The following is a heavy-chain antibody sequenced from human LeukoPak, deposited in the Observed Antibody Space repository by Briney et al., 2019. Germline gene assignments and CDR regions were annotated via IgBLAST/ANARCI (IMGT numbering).Heavy chain of an antibody. V-gene: IGHV4-39*06. Sequence: SETLSLTCTVSGGSISSNSNYWGWIRQPPGKGLEWIGSISYSGSTYQNPSLKSRVTISVDKSKNQFPLKLSPVTAADTAVYYCAGAYCGGDCYSGRAFDIWGQGTMVTVSS. CDR2: ISYSGST. D-gene: IGHD2-21*02. J-gene: IGHJ3*02. CDR1: GGSISSNSNY. CDR3: AGAYCGGDCYSGRAFDI.